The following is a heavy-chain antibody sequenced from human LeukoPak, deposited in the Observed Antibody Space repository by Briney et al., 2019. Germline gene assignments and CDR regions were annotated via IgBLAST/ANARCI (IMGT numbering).Heavy chain of an antibody. D-gene: IGHD6-6*01. J-gene: IGHJ3*02. Sequence: SETLSLTCTVSGGSIGSSSYYWGWIRQPPGKGLEWIGSIYYSGSTYYNPSLKSRVTISVDTSKNQFSLKLSSVTAADTAVYYCAREVPSIAARSAFDIWGQGTMVTVSS. CDR1: GGSIGSSSYY. V-gene: IGHV4-39*01. CDR3: AREVPSIAARSAFDI. CDR2: IYYSGST.